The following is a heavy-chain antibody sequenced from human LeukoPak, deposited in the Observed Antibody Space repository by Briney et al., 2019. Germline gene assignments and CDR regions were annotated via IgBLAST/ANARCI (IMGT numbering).Heavy chain of an antibody. CDR1: GYTFTDYV. CDR2: IKLNSGAT. Sequence: ASVEVSCKTSGYTFTDYVMHWVRQAPGQDLEWMGWIKLNSGATMYAQKFQGRVTMTRITSISTAYMEVSRLRSDNTAVYYCARDLSTTSNWEFDYWGQGTLATVSS. D-gene: IGHD1-14*01. CDR3: ARDLSTTSNWEFDY. J-gene: IGHJ4*02. V-gene: IGHV1-2*02.